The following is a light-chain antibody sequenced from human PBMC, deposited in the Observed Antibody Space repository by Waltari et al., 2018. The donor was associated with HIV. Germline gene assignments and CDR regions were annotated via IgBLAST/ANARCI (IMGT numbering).Light chain of an antibody. V-gene: IGLV1-47*02. CDR2: SNS. Sequence: QSALTQPPSTSGTPGQTVTIPCSASRPNLGDHSVSWYQQLPGTAPKLLIYSNSPRPSGVRCRFSGSMSGTSASLAINDLRAEDEAGYLCAAWDDSLSGWVFGGGTNLTVL. J-gene: IGLJ3*02. CDR1: RPNLGDHS. CDR3: AAWDDSLSGWV.